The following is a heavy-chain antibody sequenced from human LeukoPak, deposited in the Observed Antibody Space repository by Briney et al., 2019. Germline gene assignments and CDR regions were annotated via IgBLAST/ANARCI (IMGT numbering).Heavy chain of an antibody. J-gene: IGHJ4*02. CDR2: ISSSSSYI. V-gene: IGHV3-21*01. CDR3: ARKYSGSYSFDY. D-gene: IGHD1-26*01. CDR1: GFTFSTYT. Sequence: GGSLRLSCAASGFTFSTYTMNWVRQAPGKVLEWVSSISSSSSYIYYADSVKGRFAIYRDNAKNSLYLQMNSLRAEDTAVYYCARKYSGSYSFDYWGQGTLVTVSS.